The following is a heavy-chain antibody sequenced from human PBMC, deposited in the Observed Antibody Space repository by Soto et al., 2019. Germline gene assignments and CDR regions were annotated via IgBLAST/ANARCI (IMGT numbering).Heavy chain of an antibody. J-gene: IGHJ5*01. Sequence: EVQLVESGGGLVRPGGSLSLSCAASGFGFTFSNYYMNWIRQAPGKGLEWVSSISSSGHMTFYAPSVNGRFTISRDNGKNSLSLQMYSLRAEDTGVYFCAGTYGSADSWGPGTLVTVSS. CDR2: ISSSGHMT. D-gene: IGHD3-10*01. V-gene: IGHV3-21*01. CDR1: GFGFTFSNYY. CDR3: AGTYGSADS.